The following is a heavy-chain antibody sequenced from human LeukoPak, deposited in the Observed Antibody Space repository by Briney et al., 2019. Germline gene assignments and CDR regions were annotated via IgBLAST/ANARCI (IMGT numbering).Heavy chain of an antibody. CDR2: ISSSSSYI. J-gene: IGHJ4*02. D-gene: IGHD4/OR15-4a*01. Sequence: GGSLRLSCTASGFTFSTHAMSWVRQAPGKGLEWVSSISSSSSYIYYADSVKGRFTISRDNAKNSLYLQMNSLRAEDTAVYYCARRAGAYSHPYGYWGQGTLVTVSS. CDR3: ARRAGAYSHPYGY. V-gene: IGHV3-21*04. CDR1: GFTFSTHA.